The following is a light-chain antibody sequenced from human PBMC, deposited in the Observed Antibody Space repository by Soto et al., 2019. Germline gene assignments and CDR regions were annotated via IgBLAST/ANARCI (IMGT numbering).Light chain of an antibody. CDR3: QQYNTRLWT. V-gene: IGKV3-15*01. Sequence: EVVMTQSPATLSVSPGERATLSCRASQSVNANLAWYQQKPGQAPRLLIHGASNRATGIPARFSGSGFGTELNXXNXSXXAEDVAVEYCQQYNTRLWTFGQATKVEI. CDR2: GAS. CDR1: QSVNAN. J-gene: IGKJ1*01.